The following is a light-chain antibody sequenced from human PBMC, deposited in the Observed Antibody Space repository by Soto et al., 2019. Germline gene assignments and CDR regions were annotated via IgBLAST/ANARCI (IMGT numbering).Light chain of an antibody. V-gene: IGKV1-5*03. Sequence: IQMPRCPSNRSGVRGGGDPTTWRASQTISSWLAWYQQKPGKAPKLLIYKASTLKSGVPSRFSGSGSGTEFTLTISSLQPDDFATYYCQHYNSYSEAFGQGTKVDIK. CDR2: KAS. CDR1: QTISSW. J-gene: IGKJ1*01. CDR3: QHYNSYSEA.